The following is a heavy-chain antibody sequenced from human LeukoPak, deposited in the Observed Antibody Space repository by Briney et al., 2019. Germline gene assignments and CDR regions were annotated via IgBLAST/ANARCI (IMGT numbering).Heavy chain of an antibody. V-gene: IGHV4-39*07. CDR1: GGSISSSSYY. D-gene: IGHD6-13*01. CDR2: IYYSGST. CDR3: ARGRRYSSSWGFDP. J-gene: IGHJ5*02. Sequence: PSETLSLTCTVSGGSISSSSYYWGWIRQPPGKGLEWIGSIYYSGSTNYNPSLKSRVTISVDTSKNQFSLKLSSVTAADTAVYYCARGRRYSSSWGFDPWGQGTLVTVSS.